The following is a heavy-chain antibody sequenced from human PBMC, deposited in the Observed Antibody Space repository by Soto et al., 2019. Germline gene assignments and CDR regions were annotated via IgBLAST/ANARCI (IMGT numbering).Heavy chain of an antibody. CDR3: AKDITYYYDSSGYYPY. V-gene: IGHV3-23*01. CDR2: ISGSGGST. D-gene: IGHD3-22*01. J-gene: IGHJ4*02. Sequence: PGGSLRLSCAASGFTFSTYWMSWVRQAPGKGLEWVSAISGSGGSTYYADSVKGRFTISRDNSKNTLYLQMNSLRAEDTAVYYCAKDITYYYDSSGYYPYWGQGTLVTVSS. CDR1: GFTFSTYW.